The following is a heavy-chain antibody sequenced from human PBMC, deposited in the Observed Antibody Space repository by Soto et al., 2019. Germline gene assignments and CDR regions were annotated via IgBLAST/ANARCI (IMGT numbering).Heavy chain of an antibody. Sequence: ASVKVSCKAPGYTFTSYAMHWVRQAPGQRLEWMGWINAGNGNTKYSQKFQGRVTITRDTSASTAYMELSSLRSEDTAVYYCARVALYCSGGSCYPANGFDWFDPWGQGTLVTVSS. CDR1: GYTFTSYA. D-gene: IGHD2-15*01. CDR3: ARVALYCSGGSCYPANGFDWFDP. V-gene: IGHV1-3*01. J-gene: IGHJ5*02. CDR2: INAGNGNT.